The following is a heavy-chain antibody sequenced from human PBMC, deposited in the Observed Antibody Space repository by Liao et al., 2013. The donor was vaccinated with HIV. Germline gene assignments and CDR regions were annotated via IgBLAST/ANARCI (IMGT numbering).Heavy chain of an antibody. V-gene: IGHV4-61*02. CDR2: IYSSGGT. J-gene: IGHJ6*03. CDR1: GGSISSGTYY. D-gene: IGHD5-24*01. CDR3: ARVGMTTITGYYYYIDV. Sequence: QVQLQESGPGLVKPSQTLSLTCTVSGGSISSGTYYWSWIRQPAGKGLEWIGRIYSSGGTDYNPSLKSRVTISVDTSKNHFSLRLSSVTAADTAMYYCARVGMTTITGYYYYIDVWGKGTTVTVSS.